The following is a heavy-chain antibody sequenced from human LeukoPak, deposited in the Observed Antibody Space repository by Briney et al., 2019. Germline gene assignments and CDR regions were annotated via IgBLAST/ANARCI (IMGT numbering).Heavy chain of an antibody. J-gene: IGHJ4*02. Sequence: GESMKISCKGSGYSFTSYWIGWVRQMPGKGLEWMGIIYPGDSDTRYSPSFQGQVTISADESISTAYLQWSSLKASDTAMYYCARLNYDILTGYLPGYFDYWGQGTLVTVSS. CDR1: GYSFTSYW. V-gene: IGHV5-51*01. CDR2: IYPGDSDT. CDR3: ARLNYDILTGYLPGYFDY. D-gene: IGHD3-9*01.